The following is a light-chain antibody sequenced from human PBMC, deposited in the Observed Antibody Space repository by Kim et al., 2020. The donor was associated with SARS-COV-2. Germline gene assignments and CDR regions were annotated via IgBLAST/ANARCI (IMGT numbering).Light chain of an antibody. Sequence: EIVLTQSPGTLSLSPGERATLSCRASQNIISSQLAWYQQKPGQAPRLLIYDASSRATGIPDRFSGSGSGTDFTLTISRLEPEDFAVYFCQQYSDSWWTFGQGTKVDIK. J-gene: IGKJ1*01. CDR1: QNIISSQ. CDR2: DAS. CDR3: QQYSDSWWT. V-gene: IGKV3-20*01.